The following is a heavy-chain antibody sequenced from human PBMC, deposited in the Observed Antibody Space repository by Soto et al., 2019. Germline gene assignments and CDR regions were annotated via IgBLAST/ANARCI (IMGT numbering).Heavy chain of an antibody. CDR3: AKARDSSGPLRLDC. V-gene: IGHV3-23*01. Sequence: EVQLLESGGGLVQPGGSLRLSCEASGFTFSSYAMSWVRQAPGKGLEWVSAISGSGGSTYYADSVRGRFTISSDNSKNTQNLQRNRLRAEDTAVYYCAKARDSSGPLRLDCWGQGTLVTVAS. CDR2: ISGSGGST. CDR1: GFTFSSYA. J-gene: IGHJ4*02. D-gene: IGHD3-22*01.